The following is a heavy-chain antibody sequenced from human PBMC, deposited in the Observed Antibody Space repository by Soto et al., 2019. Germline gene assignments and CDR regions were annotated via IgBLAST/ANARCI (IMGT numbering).Heavy chain of an antibody. J-gene: IGHJ4*02. V-gene: IGHV3-23*01. D-gene: IGHD3-10*01. CDR2: FRGSGDDGTT. CDR3: AKKVNSGSGSQYFAY. Sequence: GASLRVSCAASGFTFSSYSMSWVRQAPGKGLEWVSGFRGSGDDGTTYYADSVKGRFTISRDNSKNMLVLQMNSLRAEDTAIYYCAKKVNSGSGSQYFAYWRQGT. CDR1: GFTFSSYS.